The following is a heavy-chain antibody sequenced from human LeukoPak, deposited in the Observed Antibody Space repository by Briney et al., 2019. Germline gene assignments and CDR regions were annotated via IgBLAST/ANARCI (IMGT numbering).Heavy chain of an antibody. V-gene: IGHV4-4*02. J-gene: IGHJ4*02. CDR1: GCSITTTNW. CDR2: VHLSGAT. Sequence: SETLSLTCAASGCSITTTNWWSWVRQPPGKGLEWIGEVHLSGATNYNPYLESRVSVSIDKSKNHLSLEVNSVTAADKAIYYCTRESGSFSPFGFWGQGTLLTVSS. D-gene: IGHD1-26*01. CDR3: TRESGSFSPFGF.